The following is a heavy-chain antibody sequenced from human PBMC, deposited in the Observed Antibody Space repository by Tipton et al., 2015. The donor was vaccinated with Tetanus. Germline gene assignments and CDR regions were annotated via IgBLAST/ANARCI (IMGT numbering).Heavy chain of an antibody. J-gene: IGHJ6*02. CDR1: SGSIRSSHW. V-gene: IGHV4-4*02. CDR3: ARGDYYGSGTYDV. D-gene: IGHD3-10*01. CDR2: INYDGST. Sequence: TLSLTCAVSSGSIRSSHWWTWIRQPPGKGLEWIGEINYDGSTNYSPSLKSRVTLSLDTTKKQVSLKLSSVTAADTAVYYCARGDYYGSGTYDVWGQGTTVTVPS.